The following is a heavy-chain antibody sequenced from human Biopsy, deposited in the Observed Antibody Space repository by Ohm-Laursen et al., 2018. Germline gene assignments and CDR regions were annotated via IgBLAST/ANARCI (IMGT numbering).Heavy chain of an antibody. Sequence: SLRLSCTASGFSVNDNYMSWVRQAPGKGLEWVSFITNTGRTVYADSVKGRFTISRDNADNSLHLQMKSLRAEDTAVYYCARELGNGMDVWGQGTPVTVSS. V-gene: IGHV3-11*01. CDR2: ITNTGRTV. J-gene: IGHJ6*02. CDR3: ARELGNGMDV. CDR1: GFSVNDNY.